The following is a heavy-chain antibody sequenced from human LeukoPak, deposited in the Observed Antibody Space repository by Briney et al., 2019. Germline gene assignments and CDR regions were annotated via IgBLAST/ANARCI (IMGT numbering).Heavy chain of an antibody. CDR2: INWNGGST. CDR3: ARFSTAGYFDY. V-gene: IGHV3-20*04. D-gene: IGHD6-19*01. J-gene: IGHJ4*02. CDR1: GFTFDDYG. Sequence: GGSLRLSCAASGFTFDDYGMSWVRRAPGKGLEWVSGINWNGGSTGYADSVKGRFTISRDNAKNSLYLQMNSLRAEDTALYYCARFSTAGYFDYWGQGTLVTVSS.